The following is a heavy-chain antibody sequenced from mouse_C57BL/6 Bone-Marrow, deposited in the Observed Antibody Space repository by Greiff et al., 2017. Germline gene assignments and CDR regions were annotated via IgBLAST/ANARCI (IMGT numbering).Heavy chain of an antibody. CDR1: GFTFSSYA. CDR3: ARKSYYSNSYFDY. D-gene: IGHD2-5*01. CDR2: ISDGGSST. V-gene: IGHV5-4*03. Sequence: EVKVVESGGGLVKPGGSLKLSCAASGFTFSSYAMSWVRQTPEKRLEWVATISDGGSSTYYPDNVKGRFTISRDNAKNNLYLQMSHLKSEDTAMYYCARKSYYSNSYFDYWGQGTTLTVSS. J-gene: IGHJ2*01.